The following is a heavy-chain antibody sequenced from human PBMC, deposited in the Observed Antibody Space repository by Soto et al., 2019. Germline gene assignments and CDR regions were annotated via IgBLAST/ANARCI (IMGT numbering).Heavy chain of an antibody. V-gene: IGHV3-23*01. CDR3: ARDGIIGY. J-gene: IGHJ4*02. CDR2: ISGSGGST. CDR1: GFTFSSYA. Sequence: EVQLLESGGGLVQPGWSLRLSCAASGFTFSSYAMSWVRQAPGKRLEWVSAISGSGGSTYYGISEKGRFTISRDNSKNTLYPQMNGLRAEDTAVYYCARDGIIGYWGQGTLVTVSS.